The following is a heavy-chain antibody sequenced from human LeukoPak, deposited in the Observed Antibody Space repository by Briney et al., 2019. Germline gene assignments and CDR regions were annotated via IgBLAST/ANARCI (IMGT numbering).Heavy chain of an antibody. D-gene: IGHD6-13*01. V-gene: IGHV1-69*13. Sequence: SVKVSCKASGGTFTSYTISWVRQAPGQGLEWMGGIIPIFGTANYAQKFQGRVTITADESTSTAYMELSSLRSEDTAVYYCARDKAAARYSDAFDIWGQGTMVTVSS. CDR2: IIPIFGTA. CDR1: GGTFTSYT. CDR3: ARDKAAARYSDAFDI. J-gene: IGHJ3*02.